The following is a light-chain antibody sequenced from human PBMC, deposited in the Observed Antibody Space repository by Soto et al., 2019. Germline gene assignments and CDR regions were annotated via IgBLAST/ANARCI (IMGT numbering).Light chain of an antibody. J-gene: IGLJ1*01. CDR1: NSDVGVSES. CDR3: CCYAAKYTYV. V-gene: IGLV2-11*01. CDR2: DVT. Sequence: QSALTQPRSVSGSPGQSVTIFCTGTNSDVGVSESVSWHQHHAGRAPKLLVYDVTKRPSGVPDRFSGSKSFNTAFLTISGLQADDEAHYYCCCYAAKYTYVFGTGTKLTVL.